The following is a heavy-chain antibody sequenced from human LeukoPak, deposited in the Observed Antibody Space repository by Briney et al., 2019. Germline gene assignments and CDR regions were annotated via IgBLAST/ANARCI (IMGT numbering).Heavy chain of an antibody. D-gene: IGHD3-22*01. V-gene: IGHV3-23*01. CDR1: GFSFSKYG. CDR2: ISGSGGST. Sequence: GGSLRLSCAASGFSFSKYGMNWVRQAPGKGLEWVSGISGSGGSTRYADSVKGRSTMSRDNSKNTLYLQMNSLRAEDTGVYYCAKGIIMIVVATTDHWGQGTLVTVSS. CDR3: AKGIIMIVVATTDH. J-gene: IGHJ5*02.